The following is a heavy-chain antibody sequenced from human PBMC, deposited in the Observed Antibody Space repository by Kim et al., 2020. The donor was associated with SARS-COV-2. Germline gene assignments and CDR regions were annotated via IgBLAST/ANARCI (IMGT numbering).Heavy chain of an antibody. J-gene: IGHJ6*02. CDR3: ARGFFRAGFDV. Sequence: GGSLRLSCAVSRFTFNNYWINWVRHAPGKGLVWVSRISSDGSITNSADSVKGRFTMSRDNAENTLYLQMNSLRAEDTAVYYCARGFFRAGFDVWGQGTTVTVSS. CDR2: ISSDGSIT. D-gene: IGHD6-19*01. V-gene: IGHV3-74*01. CDR1: RFTFNNYW.